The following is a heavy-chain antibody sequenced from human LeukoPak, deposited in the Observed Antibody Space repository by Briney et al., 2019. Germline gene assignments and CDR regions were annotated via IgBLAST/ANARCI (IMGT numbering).Heavy chain of an antibody. CDR3: ARCLEYGAYFWFDP. CDR1: GGSISSGGYS. Sequence: SETLSLTCAVSGGSISSGGYSWSWIRQPPGKGLEWIGYIYHSGSTYYNPSLKSRVTISVDRSKNQFSLKLSSVTAADPAVYYCARCLEYGAYFWFDPSGQGTLVTVSS. CDR2: IYHSGST. V-gene: IGHV4-30-2*01. D-gene: IGHD4-17*01. J-gene: IGHJ5*02.